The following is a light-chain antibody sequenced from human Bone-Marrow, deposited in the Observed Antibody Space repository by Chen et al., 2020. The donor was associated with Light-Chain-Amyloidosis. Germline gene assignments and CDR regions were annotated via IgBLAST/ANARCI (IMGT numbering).Light chain of an antibody. V-gene: IGLV2-23*01. CDR3: CSYAGRGKM. Sequence: QSALTQPASVSGSPGQSITISSTGSSSDVGTYNLVSWYQHHPGKAPKLIIYEAKKRPSGVSNRFSGSRSGYTASLTISGLQAEDEADYYCCSYAGRGKMFGGGTKLTVL. CDR1: SSDVGTYNL. J-gene: IGLJ3*02. CDR2: EAK.